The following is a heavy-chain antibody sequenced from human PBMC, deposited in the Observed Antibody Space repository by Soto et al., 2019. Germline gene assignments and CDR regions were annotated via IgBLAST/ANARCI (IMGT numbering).Heavy chain of an antibody. D-gene: IGHD3-16*01. CDR1: GFIFINYA. CDR2: ITSKGGTT. V-gene: IGHV3-64*02. J-gene: IGHJ2*01. CDR3: VRGRGTRPPTNYWYFDL. Sequence: PGGSLRLSCAASGFIFINYAMHWGRQAPGKGLQFVSAITSKGGTTYYADSVEGRFTISRDNSKNTVDLLLDSLRIEDTAVYYCVRGRGTRPPTNYWYFDLWGRGALVTVSS.